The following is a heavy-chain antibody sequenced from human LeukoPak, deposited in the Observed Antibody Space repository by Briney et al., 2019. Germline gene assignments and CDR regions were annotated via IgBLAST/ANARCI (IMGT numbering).Heavy chain of an antibody. V-gene: IGHV3-30*02. Sequence: GGSLRLSCAASGFTFSSYGMHWVRQAPGKGLEWVAFIRYDGSNKYYADSVKGRFTVSRDNAKNSLYLQLTSLRAEDTAVYYCATRYCTISACRASSYKSFDVWGKGTTVTVSS. CDR3: ATRYCTISACRASSYKSFDV. D-gene: IGHD2-8*01. J-gene: IGHJ6*04. CDR2: IRYDGSNK. CDR1: GFTFSSYG.